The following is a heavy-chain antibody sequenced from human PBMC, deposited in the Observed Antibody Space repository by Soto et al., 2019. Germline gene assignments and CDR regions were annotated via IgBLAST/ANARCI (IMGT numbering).Heavy chain of an antibody. CDR2: IYYSGST. Sequence: SETLSLTCTVSGGSISSYYWSWIRQPPGKGLEWIGYIYYSGSTNYNPSLKSRVTISVDTSKNQFSLKLSSVTAADTAVYYCASKPAAIDYYYYMDVWGKGTTVTVSS. CDR3: ASKPAAIDYYYYMDV. V-gene: IGHV4-59*01. J-gene: IGHJ6*03. D-gene: IGHD2-2*01. CDR1: GGSISSYY.